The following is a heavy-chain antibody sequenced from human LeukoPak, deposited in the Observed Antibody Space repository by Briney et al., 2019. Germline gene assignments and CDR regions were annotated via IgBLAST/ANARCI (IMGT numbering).Heavy chain of an antibody. J-gene: IGHJ3*02. D-gene: IGHD3-9*01. V-gene: IGHV3-48*03. CDR2: ISSSGSTI. Sequence: PGGSLRLSCAASGFTFSSYEMNWVRQAPGKGLEWVSYISSSGSTIYYADSVKGRFTISRDNAKNSLYLQMNSLRAEDTAVYYCARDQSGYDILTGYYLRGAFDIWGQGTMVTVSS. CDR1: GFTFSSYE. CDR3: ARDQSGYDILTGYYLRGAFDI.